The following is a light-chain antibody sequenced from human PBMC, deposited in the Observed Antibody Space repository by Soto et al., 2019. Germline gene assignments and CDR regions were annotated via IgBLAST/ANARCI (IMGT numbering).Light chain of an antibody. CDR1: SSNVCGNA. V-gene: IGLV1-44*01. Sequence: QSALTQPPSESGTPGQVVTISFSGGSSNVCGNAVNWYLQLPGSAPKLLIYSNDQRPSGVPDRFSSSKSGSSATLAISGLQSDDESDYYCVSWDDSLNRPVFGGGTKVTVL. CDR3: VSWDDSLNRPV. J-gene: IGLJ2*01. CDR2: SND.